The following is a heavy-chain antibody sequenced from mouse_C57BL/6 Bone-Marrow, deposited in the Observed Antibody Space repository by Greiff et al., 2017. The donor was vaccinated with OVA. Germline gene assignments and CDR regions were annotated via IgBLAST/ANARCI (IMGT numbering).Heavy chain of an antibody. Sequence: DVQLVESGGDLVKPGGSLKLSCAASGFTFSSYGMSWVRQTPDKRLEWVATISSGGSYTYYPDSVKGRFTISRDNAKNTLYLQMSSLKSEDTAMYYCARRGITTLDYWGQGTTLTVSS. J-gene: IGHJ2*01. V-gene: IGHV5-6*01. CDR2: ISSGGSYT. CDR1: GFTFSSYG. CDR3: ARRGITTLDY. D-gene: IGHD1-1*01.